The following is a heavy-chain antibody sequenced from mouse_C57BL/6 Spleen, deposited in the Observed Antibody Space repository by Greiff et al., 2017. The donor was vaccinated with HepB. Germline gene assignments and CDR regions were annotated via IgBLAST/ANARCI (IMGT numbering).Heavy chain of an antibody. D-gene: IGHD1-1*01. Sequence: EVMLVESGGGLVKPGGSLKLSCAASGFTFSDYGMHWVRQAPEKGLEWVAYISSGSSTIYYADTVKGRFTITRDNAKNTLFLQMTSLRSEDTAMYYCARIGDYYGSPCGFAYWGQGTLVTVSA. V-gene: IGHV5-17*01. CDR1: GFTFSDYG. CDR2: ISSGSSTI. J-gene: IGHJ3*01. CDR3: ARIGDYYGSPCGFAY.